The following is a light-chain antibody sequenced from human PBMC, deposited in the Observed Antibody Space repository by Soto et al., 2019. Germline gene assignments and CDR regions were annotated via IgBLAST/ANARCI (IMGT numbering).Light chain of an antibody. V-gene: IGKV3-11*01. CDR3: QQRSNWPT. Sequence: EIVLTQSPATLSLSPGERATLSCRASQSVSSYLAWYQQKPGQAPRLLIYDASNRATGIPAMFSGSGSGTDFTLTISSLEPEDFAVYYCQQRSNWPTFGHGTRLEIK. CDR1: QSVSSY. J-gene: IGKJ5*01. CDR2: DAS.